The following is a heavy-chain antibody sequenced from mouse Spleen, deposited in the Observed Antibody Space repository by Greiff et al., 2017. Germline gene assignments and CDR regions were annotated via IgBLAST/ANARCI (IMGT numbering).Heavy chain of an antibody. CDR1: GYTFTDYE. V-gene: IGHV1-15*01. J-gene: IGHJ2*01. Sequence: QVQLKESGAELVRPGASVTLSCKASGYTFTDYEMHWVKQTPVHGLEWIGAIDPETGGTAYNQKFKGKAILTADKSSSTAYMELRSLTSEDSAVYYCTREGQNYYGSSYGDYWGQGTTLTVSS. D-gene: IGHD1-1*01. CDR3: TREGQNYYGSSYGDY. CDR2: IDPETGGT.